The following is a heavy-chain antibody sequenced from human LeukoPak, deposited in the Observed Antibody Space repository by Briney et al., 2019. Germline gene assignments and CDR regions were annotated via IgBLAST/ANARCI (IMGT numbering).Heavy chain of an antibody. CDR3: GTDARCCGGSCYFH. CDR2: FDTEDGET. CDR1: GYTLSELS. V-gene: IGHV1-24*01. D-gene: IGHD2-15*01. Sequence: ASVKVSCKVSGYTLSELSMNWVRQAPGKGLEWMGGFDTEDGETIYAQKFQGRVTMTEDTSTDTAYMELSSLRSEDTAVYYCGTDARCCGGSCYFHWGQGTLVTVSS. J-gene: IGHJ4*02.